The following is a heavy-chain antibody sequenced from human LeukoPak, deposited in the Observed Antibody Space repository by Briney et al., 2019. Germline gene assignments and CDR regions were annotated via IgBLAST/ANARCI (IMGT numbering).Heavy chain of an antibody. CDR1: GFTFSSYA. J-gene: IGHJ4*02. Sequence: PGGSPRLSCAASGFTFSSYAMSWVRQAPGKGLEWVSAISGSGGSTYYADSVKGRFTISRDNSKNTLNLQMNSLRAEDTAVYYCAKDLSMVVMFSHYFDFWGQGTLVTVSS. D-gene: IGHD4/OR15-4a*01. CDR2: ISGSGGST. V-gene: IGHV3-23*01. CDR3: AKDLSMVVMFSHYFDF.